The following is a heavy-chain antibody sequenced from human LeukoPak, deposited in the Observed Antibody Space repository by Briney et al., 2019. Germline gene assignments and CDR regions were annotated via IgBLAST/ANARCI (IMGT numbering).Heavy chain of an antibody. CDR2: MYYSGST. Sequence: ETLCLTCTVSGGSTSSSGYYWGWIRQGPGKGREWIGSMYYSGSTQYIPSLKRRATISVDTSKNQFSLKLTTVPAADTAVYYCARDSGSYYGGVPETGPYYFDYWGQGTLVTVSS. CDR1: GGSTSSSGYY. D-gene: IGHD1-26*01. CDR3: ARDSGSYYGGVPETGPYYFDY. J-gene: IGHJ4*02. V-gene: IGHV4-39*07.